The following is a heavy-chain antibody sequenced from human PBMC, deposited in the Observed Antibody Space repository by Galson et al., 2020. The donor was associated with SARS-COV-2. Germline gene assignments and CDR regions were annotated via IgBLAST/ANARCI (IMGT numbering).Heavy chain of an antibody. CDR1: GFTFSNYG. D-gene: IGHD6-13*01. Sequence: TGGSLRLSCAASGFTFSNYGMHWVRQAPGKGLEWVAVISYDGSNKYYADPVKGRFTISRDNSKNTLYLQMNSLRAEDTAVYYCAKDSSSWYRENWFDPWGQGTLVTVSS. J-gene: IGHJ5*02. CDR3: AKDSSSWYRENWFDP. V-gene: IGHV3-30*18. CDR2: ISYDGSNK.